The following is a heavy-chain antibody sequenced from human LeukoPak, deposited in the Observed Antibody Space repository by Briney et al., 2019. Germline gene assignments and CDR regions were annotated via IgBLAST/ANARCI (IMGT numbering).Heavy chain of an antibody. D-gene: IGHD1-1*01. Sequence: GGSLRLSCAASGFTFRSHAMHWVRQAPGKGLEWVAHIWFDGSNKYFADSVKGRFTISRDNSKNTLYLQMNSLRAEDTAVYYCARDGRSGPHFDSRGQGTLVTVSS. J-gene: IGHJ4*02. CDR3: ARDGRSGPHFDS. CDR1: GFTFRSHA. CDR2: IWFDGSNK. V-gene: IGHV3-33*01.